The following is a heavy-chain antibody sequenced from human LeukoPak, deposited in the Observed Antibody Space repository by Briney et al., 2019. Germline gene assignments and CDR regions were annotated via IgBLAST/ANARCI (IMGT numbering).Heavy chain of an antibody. J-gene: IGHJ3*02. CDR1: GFTFGDYA. Sequence: GGSLRLSCTASGFTFGDYAMSWVRQAPGKGLEWVGFIRSKAYGGTTEYAASVKGRFTISRDDSKSIAYLQMNSLKTEDTAVYYCTRDPNPPRYCSSTSCPGAFDIWGQGTMVTVSS. CDR2: IRSKAYGGTT. V-gene: IGHV3-49*04. CDR3: TRDPNPPRYCSSTSCPGAFDI. D-gene: IGHD2-2*01.